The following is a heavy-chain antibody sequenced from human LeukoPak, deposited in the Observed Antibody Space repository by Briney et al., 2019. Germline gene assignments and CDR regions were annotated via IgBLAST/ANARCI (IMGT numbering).Heavy chain of an antibody. J-gene: IGHJ4*02. Sequence: GGSLRLSCAASGFTFDDYAMHWVRQASGKGLEWVSGISWNSGSIGYADSVKGRFTISRDNAKNSLYLQMNSLRAEDTAVYYCATFRSTDYWGQGTLVTVSS. CDR3: ATFRSTDY. D-gene: IGHD1-14*01. CDR2: ISWNSGSI. CDR1: GFTFDDYA. V-gene: IGHV3-9*01.